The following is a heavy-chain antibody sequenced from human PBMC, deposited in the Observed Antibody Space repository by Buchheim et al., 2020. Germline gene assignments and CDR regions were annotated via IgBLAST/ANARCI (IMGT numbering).Heavy chain of an antibody. CDR1: GGSISSSSYY. D-gene: IGHD2-2*01. CDR3: ARVQGYCSSTSCSGPYNWFDP. CDR2: IYYSGST. J-gene: IGHJ5*02. Sequence: QLQLQESGPGLVKPSETLSLTCTVSGGSISSSSYYWGWIRQPPGKGLEWIGSIYYSGSTYYNPSLKSRVTISVDTSKNQFSLKLSSVTAADTAVYYCARVQGYCSSTSCSGPYNWFDPWGQGTL. V-gene: IGHV4-39*01.